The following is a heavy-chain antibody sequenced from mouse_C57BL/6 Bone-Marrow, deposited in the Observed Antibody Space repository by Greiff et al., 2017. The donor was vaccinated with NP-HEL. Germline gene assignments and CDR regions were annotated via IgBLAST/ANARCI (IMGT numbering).Heavy chain of an antibody. CDR2: ISDGGSYT. V-gene: IGHV5-4*03. J-gene: IGHJ4*01. CDR3: ASMITTTDYYAMDY. D-gene: IGHD2-4*01. CDR1: GFTFSSYA. Sequence: DVKLVESGGGLVKPGGSLKLSCAASGFTFSSYAMSWVRQTPEKRLEWVATISDGGSYTYYPDNVKGRFTISRDNAKNNLYLQMSHLKSEDTAMYYCASMITTTDYYAMDYWGQGTSVTVSS.